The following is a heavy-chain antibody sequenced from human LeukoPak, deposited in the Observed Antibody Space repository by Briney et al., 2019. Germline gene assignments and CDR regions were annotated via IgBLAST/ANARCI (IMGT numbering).Heavy chain of an antibody. D-gene: IGHD2-21*01. CDR3: ARHIAAGPLSMDD. CDR2: IDPRYSYT. V-gene: IGHV5-10-1*01. CDR1: GYSFTTYW. J-gene: IGHJ6*02. Sequence: GQSLTISCKGSGYSFTTYWINWVREMPGGGLEWMGRIDPRYSYTNYSPSFQGHVIISADKSISPAYLQWSSLKASDTAMYYCARHIAAGPLSMDDWGQGMTVAVSS.